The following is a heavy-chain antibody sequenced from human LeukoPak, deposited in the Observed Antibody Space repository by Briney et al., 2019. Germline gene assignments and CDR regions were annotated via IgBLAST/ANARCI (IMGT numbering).Heavy chain of an antibody. CDR1: GGSISSSSYY. CDR3: ARVWWTRFDP. CDR2: IYYSGST. Sequence: SETLSLTCSVSGGSISSSSYYWGWIRQPPGKGLEWIGSIYYSGSTYYNPSLKSRVTISVDTSKNQFSLKLSSVTAADTAVYYCARVWWTRFDPWVQGTLVTVSS. J-gene: IGHJ5*02. D-gene: IGHD2-21*01. V-gene: IGHV4-39*07.